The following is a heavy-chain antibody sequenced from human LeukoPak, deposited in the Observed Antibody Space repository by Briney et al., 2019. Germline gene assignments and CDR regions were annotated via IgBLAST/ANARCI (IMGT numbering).Heavy chain of an antibody. Sequence: ASVKVSCKASGGTFSSYAISWVRQAPGQGLEWMGRIIPILGIANYAQKFQGRVTITADKSTSTAYMELSSLRSEDTAVYYCAGDGSYGGNPDDYWGQGTLVTVSS. CDR3: AGDGSYGGNPDDY. CDR2: IIPILGIA. V-gene: IGHV1-69*04. D-gene: IGHD4-23*01. CDR1: GGTFSSYA. J-gene: IGHJ4*02.